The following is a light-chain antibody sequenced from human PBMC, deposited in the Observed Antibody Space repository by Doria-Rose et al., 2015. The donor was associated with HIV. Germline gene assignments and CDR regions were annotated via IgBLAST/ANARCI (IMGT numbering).Light chain of an antibody. Sequence: VMTQPPSLSVSPGQTASITCSGDKLGDKYACWYQQKSGQSPVLVIYQDNKRPSGIPERFSSSNSGNTATLTISGTQAMDEADYYCQAWDSTTVVFGGGTKLTVL. CDR3: QAWDSTTVV. CDR1: KLGDKY. CDR2: QDN. V-gene: IGLV3-1*01. J-gene: IGLJ2*01.